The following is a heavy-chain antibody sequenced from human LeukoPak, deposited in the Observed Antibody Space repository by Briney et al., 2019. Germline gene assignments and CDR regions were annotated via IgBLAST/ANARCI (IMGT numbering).Heavy chain of an antibody. CDR3: ARNGYNSPDFDY. D-gene: IGHD5-24*01. Sequence: GGSLRLSCAVSGFTFRTYWMHWVRQVPGKGLVWVSRINEDGSITNYADSVTGRFRISRDNAENTLYLHMNSLRGEDTAVYYCARNGYNSPDFDYWGQGTLVTVSS. V-gene: IGHV3-74*01. CDR1: GFTFRTYW. CDR2: INEDGSIT. J-gene: IGHJ4*02.